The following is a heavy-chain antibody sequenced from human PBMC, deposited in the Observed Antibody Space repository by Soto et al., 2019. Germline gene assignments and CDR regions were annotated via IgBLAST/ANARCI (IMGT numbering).Heavy chain of an antibody. Sequence: ASVKVSCKASGYSFTSYGISWARQAPGQGLEWKGWISAFNGNTNYAQKFQGRVTMTRDTSTSTAYMELRSLRSDDTAVYYCARSQWPRVFDYWGQGTLVTVSS. V-gene: IGHV1-18*01. CDR3: ARSQWPRVFDY. J-gene: IGHJ4*02. CDR2: ISAFNGNT. D-gene: IGHD6-19*01. CDR1: GYSFTSYG.